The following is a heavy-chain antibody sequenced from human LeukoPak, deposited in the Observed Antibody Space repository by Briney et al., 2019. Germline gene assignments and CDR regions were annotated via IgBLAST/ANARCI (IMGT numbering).Heavy chain of an antibody. Sequence: PGGSLRLSCAASGFTFSNYGMHWVRQAPGKGLEWVAFIHYDGSNKYYADSVKGRFTISRDNAKNSLYLQMNSLRAEDTAVYYCASAEGEPSLLDYWGQGTLVTVSS. J-gene: IGHJ4*02. D-gene: IGHD3-16*01. V-gene: IGHV3-30*02. CDR2: IHYDGSNK. CDR3: ASAEGEPSLLDY. CDR1: GFTFSNYG.